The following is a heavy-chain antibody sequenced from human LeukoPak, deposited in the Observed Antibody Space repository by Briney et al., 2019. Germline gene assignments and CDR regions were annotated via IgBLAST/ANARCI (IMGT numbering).Heavy chain of an antibody. J-gene: IGHJ4*02. CDR2: FDPEDGET. CDR1: GYTLTELS. V-gene: IGHV1-24*01. Sequence: ASVKVSCKVSGYTLTELSMHWVRQVPGKGLEWMGGFDPEDGETIYAQKFQGRVTMTEDTSTDTAYMELSSLRAEDTAVYYCAKIWSGSYDGFFDYWGQGTLVTVSS. CDR3: AKIWSGSYDGFFDY. D-gene: IGHD1-26*01.